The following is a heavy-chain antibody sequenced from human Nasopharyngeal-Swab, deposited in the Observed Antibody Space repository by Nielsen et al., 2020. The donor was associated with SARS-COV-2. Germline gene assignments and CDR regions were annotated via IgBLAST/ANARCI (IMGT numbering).Heavy chain of an antibody. J-gene: IGHJ5*02. CDR2: INHSGST. CDR3: ARGVKYDFWSGIRKYNWFDP. Sequence: SETLSLTCAVYGGSFSGYYWSWIRQPPGKGLEWIGEINHSGSTNYNPSLKSRVTISVDTSKNQFSLKLSSVTAVDTAVYHCARGVKYDFWSGIRKYNWFDPWGQGTLVTVSS. CDR1: GGSFSGYY. V-gene: IGHV4-34*01. D-gene: IGHD3-3*01.